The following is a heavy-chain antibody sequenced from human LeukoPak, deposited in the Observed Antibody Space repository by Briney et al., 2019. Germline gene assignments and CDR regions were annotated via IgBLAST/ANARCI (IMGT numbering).Heavy chain of an antibody. CDR2: IGGSGGST. V-gene: IGHV3-23*01. Sequence: RSGGSLRLSCAASGFTFSSYAMSWVRQAPGKGLEWVSAIGGSGGSTYYADSVKGRFTISRDNSKNTLYLQMNSLRAEDTAVYYCARGRFSKSSNCFDPWGQGTLVTVSS. D-gene: IGHD3-16*01. CDR3: ARGRFSKSSNCFDP. J-gene: IGHJ5*02. CDR1: GFTFSSYA.